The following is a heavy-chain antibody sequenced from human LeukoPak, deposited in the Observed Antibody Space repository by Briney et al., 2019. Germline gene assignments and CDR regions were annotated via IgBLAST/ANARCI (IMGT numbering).Heavy chain of an antibody. CDR2: IYTGGTT. D-gene: IGHD6-19*01. Sequence: SETLSLTCTVPGDAITSYNWNWIRQPAGKGLEWIGRIYTGGTTKYNPSLESRVTMSADTSSNQFSLKLSSVTAADTAVYYCARSAGWYWYFDLWGRGTLVTVSS. CDR1: GDAITSYN. CDR3: ARSAGWYWYFDL. V-gene: IGHV4-4*07. J-gene: IGHJ2*01.